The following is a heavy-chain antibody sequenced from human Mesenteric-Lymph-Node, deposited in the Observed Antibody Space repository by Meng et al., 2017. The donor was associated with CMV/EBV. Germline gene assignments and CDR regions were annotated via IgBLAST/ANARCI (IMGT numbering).Heavy chain of an antibody. V-gene: IGHV3-33*08. J-gene: IGHJ4*02. Sequence: GESLKISCAASGFTFSSYSMNWVRQAPGKGLEWVALAPNDGSYRYYLDSVKGRFTVSRDSSKEILYMQMNSLTAEDTAVYYCVRDRRAAQTDGTIFDLWGQGTLVTVSS. CDR2: APNDGSYR. CDR1: GFTFSSYS. CDR3: VRDRRAAQTDGTIFDL. D-gene: IGHD5-24*01.